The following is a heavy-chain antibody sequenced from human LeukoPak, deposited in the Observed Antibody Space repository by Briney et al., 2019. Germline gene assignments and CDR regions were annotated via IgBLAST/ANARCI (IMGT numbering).Heavy chain of an antibody. J-gene: IGHJ4*02. Sequence: SETLSLTCAVYGGSFSGYYWSWIRQPPGKGLEWIGEINHSGSTNYNPSLKSRVTISVDTSKNQFSLKLSSVTAADTAVYYCARVSSGYYKARYYFDYWGQGTLVTVSS. CDR2: INHSGST. D-gene: IGHD3-22*01. CDR1: GGSFSGYY. V-gene: IGHV4-34*01. CDR3: ARVSSGYYKARYYFDY.